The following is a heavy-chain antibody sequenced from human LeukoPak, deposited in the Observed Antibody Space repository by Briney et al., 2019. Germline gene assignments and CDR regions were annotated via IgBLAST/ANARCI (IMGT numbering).Heavy chain of an antibody. CDR2: INHSGST. J-gene: IGHJ3*02. D-gene: IGHD3-3*01. CDR1: GGSFSGYY. V-gene: IGHV4-34*01. CDR3: ARGKYDFWSGYYSPGAFDI. Sequence: PSETLSLTCAVYGGSFSGYYWSWIRQPPGKGLEWIGEINHSGSTNYNPSLKSRVTISVDTSKNQFSLKLSSVTAADTAVYYCARGKYDFWSGYYSPGAFDIWGQRTMVTVSS.